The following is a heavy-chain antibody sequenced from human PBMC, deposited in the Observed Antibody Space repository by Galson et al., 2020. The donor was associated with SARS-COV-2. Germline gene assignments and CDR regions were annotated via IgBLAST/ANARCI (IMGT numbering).Heavy chain of an antibody. V-gene: IGHV3-43D*03. D-gene: IGHD4-4*01. CDR2: ITWDGKST. CDR3: VKGSSNSYFDY. CDR1: GFTIDVYD. Sequence: GGSLRLSCAASGFTIDVYDMHWVRQVPGKGLEWVSLITWDGKSTFNADSVKGRFTSSRDNNKNSLYLQMTSLITDDTALYYCVKGSSNSYFDYWGQGTLVTVSS. J-gene: IGHJ4*02.